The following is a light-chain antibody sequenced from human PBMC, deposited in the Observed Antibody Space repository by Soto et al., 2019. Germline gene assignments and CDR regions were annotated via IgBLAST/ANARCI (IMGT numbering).Light chain of an antibody. V-gene: IGKV3-15*01. J-gene: IGKJ3*01. CDR2: GAS. CDR1: QSVSRN. Sequence: EILMTQSPATLSVSPGERATLSCRASQSVSRNLAWYQQKPGQAPRLLIYGASTRATGIPARFSGSGSGTEFTLTISSLQSEDFEVYYCQQYNNWPRTFGPGTKVDIK. CDR3: QQYNNWPRT.